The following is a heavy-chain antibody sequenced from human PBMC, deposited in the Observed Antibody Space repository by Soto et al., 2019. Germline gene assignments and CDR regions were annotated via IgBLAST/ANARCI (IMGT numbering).Heavy chain of an antibody. V-gene: IGHV2-5*02. CDR1: GLSLSTRGVG. CDR3: AHTLQQLIRARWSGHFDY. Sequence: QITLKESGPTLVKPTQILTLTCTFSGLSLSTRGVGVGWIRQPPGKALEWLGLIYWDDDKRYNPSLKDRLTMAKDTSKNQVFLTMTNMDPVDTATYYCAHTLQQLIRARWSGHFDYWGQGTLITVSS. CDR2: IYWDDDK. D-gene: IGHD4-4*01. J-gene: IGHJ4*02.